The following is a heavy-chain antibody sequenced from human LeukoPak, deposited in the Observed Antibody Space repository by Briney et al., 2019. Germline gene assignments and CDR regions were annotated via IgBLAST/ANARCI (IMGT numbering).Heavy chain of an antibody. CDR3: ARIWSGYYNVIGSYNDY. CDR1: GCSISSYY. J-gene: IGHJ4*02. CDR2: IYYSGSI. D-gene: IGHD3-9*01. Sequence: SETLSLTCTVSGCSISSYYWSWIRQPPGKGLEWIGYIYYSGSINYNPSLKSRVTISVDTSKNQFSLKLSSVTAADTAVYYCARIWSGYYNVIGSYNDYWGQGTLVTVSS. V-gene: IGHV4-59*01.